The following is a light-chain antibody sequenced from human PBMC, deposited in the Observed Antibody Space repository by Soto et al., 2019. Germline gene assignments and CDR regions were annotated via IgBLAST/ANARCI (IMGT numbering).Light chain of an antibody. Sequence: IVMTQSPATLSVSPGERATLSCRASQSVSSNLAWYQQKPGQAPRLLIHGASSRATGIPGRFSGSGSGTDFTLTISSLQPEDFATYYCQQSYITPYSFGQVAKVAI. J-gene: IGKJ2*01. CDR2: GAS. CDR1: QSVSSN. CDR3: QQSYITPYS. V-gene: IGKV3D-15*01.